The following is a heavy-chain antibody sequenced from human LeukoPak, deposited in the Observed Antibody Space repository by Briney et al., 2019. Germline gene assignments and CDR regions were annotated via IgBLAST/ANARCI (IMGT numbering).Heavy chain of an antibody. CDR2: IYPGDSDT. V-gene: IGHV5-51*01. J-gene: IGHJ5*02. D-gene: IGHD6-19*01. Sequence: GESLKISCKGSGYSFTSYWIGWVRQMPGKGLEWMGIIYPGDSDTRYSPSFQGQVTISADKSISTAYLQWSSLKASDTAMYYCARKKIAVAGKNWFDPWGQGTLVTVSS. CDR1: GYSFTSYW. CDR3: ARKKIAVAGKNWFDP.